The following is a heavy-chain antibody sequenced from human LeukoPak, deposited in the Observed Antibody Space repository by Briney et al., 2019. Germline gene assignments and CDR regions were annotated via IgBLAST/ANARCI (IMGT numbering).Heavy chain of an antibody. CDR1: GFTFSSYE. V-gene: IGHV3-48*03. CDR3: ARGDKGQYYFDY. Sequence: GGSLRLSCAASGFTFSSYEMNWVRQAPGKGLEWVSYISSSGSTIYYADSVKGRFTISRDNAKNSLYLQMNSLRAEDTAVYYCARGDKGQYYFDYWGQGTLVTVSS. J-gene: IGHJ4*02. D-gene: IGHD3-9*01. CDR2: ISSSGSTI.